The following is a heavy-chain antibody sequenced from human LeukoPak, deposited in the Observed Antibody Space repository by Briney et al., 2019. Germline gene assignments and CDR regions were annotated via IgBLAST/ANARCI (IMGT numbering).Heavy chain of an antibody. Sequence: PGGSLRLSCAASGFTFSSYSMNWVRQAPGKGLEWVSSISSSSSYIYYADSVKGRFAISRDNAKNSLYLQMNSLRAEDTAVYYCARGASARQDYWGQGTLVTVSS. CDR2: ISSSSSYI. CDR3: ARGASARQDY. J-gene: IGHJ4*02. V-gene: IGHV3-21*01. D-gene: IGHD2-2*01. CDR1: GFTFSSYS.